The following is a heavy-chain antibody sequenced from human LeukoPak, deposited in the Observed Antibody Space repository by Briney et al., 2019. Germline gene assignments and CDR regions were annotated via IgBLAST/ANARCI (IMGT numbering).Heavy chain of an antibody. D-gene: IGHD2-8*01. Sequence: SETLSLTCAVYGGSFSGYYWSWIRQPPGKGLEWIGEINHSGSTNYNPSLKSRVTISVDTSKNQFSLKLSSVTAADTAVYYCARESRLMVYAGAFDIWGQGTMVTVSS. J-gene: IGHJ3*02. CDR2: INHSGST. V-gene: IGHV4-34*01. CDR1: GGSFSGYY. CDR3: ARESRLMVYAGAFDI.